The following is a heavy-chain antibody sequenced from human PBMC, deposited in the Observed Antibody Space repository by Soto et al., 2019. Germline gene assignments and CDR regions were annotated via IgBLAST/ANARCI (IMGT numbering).Heavy chain of an antibody. Sequence: QVQLQESGPGLVKPSQTLSLTCTVSGGSISSGGYYWSWIRQHPGKVLEWIGYIYYSGSTYYNPSLKSRVTISVDTSKSQFSLKLSSVTAAETAVYYCARDFTDSSGPTLGMGVWGQGTTVTVSS. CDR1: GGSISSGGYY. J-gene: IGHJ6*02. CDR2: IYYSGST. D-gene: IGHD6-19*01. CDR3: ARDFTDSSGPTLGMGV. V-gene: IGHV4-31*03.